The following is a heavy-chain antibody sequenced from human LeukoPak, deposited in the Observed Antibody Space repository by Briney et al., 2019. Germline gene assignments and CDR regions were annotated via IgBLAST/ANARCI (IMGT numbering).Heavy chain of an antibody. D-gene: IGHD5-18*01. CDR1: GFTFSSYG. CDR2: IRYDGSNK. V-gene: IGHV3-30*02. Sequence: GGSLRLSCAASGFTFSSYGMHWVRQAPGKGLEGVAFIRYDGSNKYYADSVKGRFTISRDNSKNTLYLQMNSLRAEDTAVYYWAHARASGYSYGFDYWGQGTLVTVSS. CDR3: AHARASGYSYGFDY. J-gene: IGHJ4*02.